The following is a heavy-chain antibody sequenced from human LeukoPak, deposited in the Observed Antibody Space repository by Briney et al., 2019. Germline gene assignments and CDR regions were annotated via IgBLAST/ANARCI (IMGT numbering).Heavy chain of an antibody. CDR2: IYYSGST. Sequence: SETLSLTCTVSGGSISSGGYYWSWIRQHPGKGLEWIGYIYYSGSTNYNPSLKSRVAISVDESKNQFSLKLNSVTAADTAVYYCARDLRVAVAGNDAFDIWGQGTMVTVSS. D-gene: IGHD6-19*01. CDR1: GGSISSGGYY. V-gene: IGHV4-31*03. CDR3: ARDLRVAVAGNDAFDI. J-gene: IGHJ3*02.